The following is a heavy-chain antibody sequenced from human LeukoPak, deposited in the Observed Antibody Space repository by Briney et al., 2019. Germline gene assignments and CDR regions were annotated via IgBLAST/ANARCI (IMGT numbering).Heavy chain of an antibody. CDR2: ILYEEKEK. D-gene: IGHD1-26*01. CDR1: GFAFRNYG. J-gene: IGHJ4*02. CDR3: ATFSGTAIAVTYFDY. Sequence: QSGGSLRLSCTASGFAFRNYGLYWVRQAPGKGLEWVAAILYEEKEKYYADSVKGRFAIARDNSMKMLYLQMNNLTTEDTAIYYCATFSGTAIAVTYFDYWGQGTLVSVSS. V-gene: IGHV3-30*03.